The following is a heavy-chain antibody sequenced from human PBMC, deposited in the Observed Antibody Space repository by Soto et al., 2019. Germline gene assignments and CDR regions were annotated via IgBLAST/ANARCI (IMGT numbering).Heavy chain of an antibody. D-gene: IGHD6-13*01. CDR2: IFANGHT. J-gene: IGHJ5*02. CDR1: GGSISEKY. Sequence: LSLTCIVSGGSISEKYWNWVRQPPGKGLEWIGLIFANGHTDYNPSLRSRVTMSVDASKNQFSLRLTSMTAADTAVYYCVASLAASGLNWLDPWGRGTLVTVSS. V-gene: IGHV4-4*07. CDR3: VASLAASGLNWLDP.